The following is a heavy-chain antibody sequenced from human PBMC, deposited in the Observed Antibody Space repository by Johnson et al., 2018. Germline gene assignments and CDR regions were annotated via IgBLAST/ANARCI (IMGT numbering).Heavy chain of an antibody. CDR1: GFTLSSYW. CDR2: FNSDDSST. CDR3: ARGMAVGAFVAFDI. J-gene: IGHJ3*02. D-gene: IGHD1-26*01. V-gene: IGHV3-74*01. Sequence: VQLQESGGGLVQPGGSLRLSCAASGFTLSSYWMHWVRQAPGKGLVWVSRFNSDDSSTNYADSVKGRFTFSRDNAKNTLYLKMNSLRAEDTAVYYCARGMAVGAFVAFDIWGQGTMVTVSS.